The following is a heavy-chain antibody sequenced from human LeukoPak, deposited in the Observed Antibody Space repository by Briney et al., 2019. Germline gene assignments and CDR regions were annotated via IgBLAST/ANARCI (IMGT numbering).Heavy chain of an antibody. J-gene: IGHJ5*02. V-gene: IGHV3-48*01. CDR2: ISGGSGTI. CDR3: ARLYGDWFDP. CDR1: GFTFTNYN. D-gene: IGHD4-17*01. Sequence: GGSLRLSCAASGFTFTNYNMNWVRQAPGKGLEWISYISGGSGTIYYADSVRGRFTVSRHNAKDSLWLQMDSLRVEDTAVYFCARLYGDWFDPWGPGTLVTVSS.